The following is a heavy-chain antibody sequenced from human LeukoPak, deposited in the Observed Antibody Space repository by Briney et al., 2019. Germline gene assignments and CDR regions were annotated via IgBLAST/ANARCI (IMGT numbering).Heavy chain of an antibody. Sequence: ASVKVSCKASGYTFTSYYVHWVRQAPGQGLEWMGIINPSGGSTSYAQKFQGRVAMTRDTSTSTVYMELSSLRSEDTAVYYCARDRITGSGFDYWGQGTLVTVSS. D-gene: IGHD1-20*01. CDR2: INPSGGST. CDR3: ARDRITGSGFDY. CDR1: GYTFTSYY. V-gene: IGHV1-46*03. J-gene: IGHJ4*02.